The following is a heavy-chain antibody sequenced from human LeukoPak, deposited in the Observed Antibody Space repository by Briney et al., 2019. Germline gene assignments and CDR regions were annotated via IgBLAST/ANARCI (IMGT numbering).Heavy chain of an antibody. V-gene: IGHV3-23*01. CDR2: FSDVT. J-gene: IGHJ4*02. D-gene: IGHD2-2*01. CDR3: AKDWYHY. CDR1: GFTFSDYP. Sequence: GGSLRLSCVASGFTFSDYPMIWVRQAPGEGLEYVSVFSDVTHYADSVKGRFTISRDNSKNTLYLQMNSLRVEDTAIYYCAKDWYHYWGQGTLVTVSS.